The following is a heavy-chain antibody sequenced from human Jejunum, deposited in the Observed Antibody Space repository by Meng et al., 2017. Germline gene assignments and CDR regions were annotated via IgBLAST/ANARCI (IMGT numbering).Heavy chain of an antibody. Sequence: QVQLQESGPGLVRPSETLSLICTVSGGSVGRAGYQWGWIRQPPGRGLEWIGYANTNYNPSLKRRVTISLDTSRNLFSLSLTSVTAADTAVYYCARDSMGSLDYWGQGILVTVSS. CDR3: ARDSMGSLDY. D-gene: IGHD1-26*01. CDR1: GGSVGRAGYQ. V-gene: IGHV4-61*08. CDR2: ANT. J-gene: IGHJ4*02.